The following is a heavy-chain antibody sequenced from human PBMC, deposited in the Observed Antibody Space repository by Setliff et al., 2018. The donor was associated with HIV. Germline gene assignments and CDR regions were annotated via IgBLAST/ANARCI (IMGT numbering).Heavy chain of an antibody. V-gene: IGHV4-4*07. J-gene: IGHJ4*02. CDR3: ARSMGAFDY. CDR2: IFAGGST. D-gene: IGHD1-26*01. CDR1: GGSISAYY. Sequence: SETLSLTCTVSGGSISAYYWSWIRQPAGKGLEYIGRIFAGGSTNYNPSLRSRVTILINTSKNQFSLELSSVTAADTAVYYCARSMGAFDYWGPGALVTVSS.